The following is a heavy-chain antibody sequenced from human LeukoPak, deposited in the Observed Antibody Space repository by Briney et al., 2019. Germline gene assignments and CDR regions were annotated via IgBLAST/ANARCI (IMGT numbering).Heavy chain of an antibody. CDR2: IWYDGSNK. V-gene: IGHV3-33*01. Sequence: RLSCAASGFTFSSYGMHWVRQAPGKGLEWVAVIWYDGSNKYYADSVKGPFTISRDNSKKTLYLQMNSLRAEDTAVYYCARDPSPYYGSGSYYNAHFYFDYWGQGXXXXVSX. CDR3: ARDPSPYYGSGSYYNAHFYFDY. CDR1: GFTFSSYG. J-gene: IGHJ4*02. D-gene: IGHD3-10*01.